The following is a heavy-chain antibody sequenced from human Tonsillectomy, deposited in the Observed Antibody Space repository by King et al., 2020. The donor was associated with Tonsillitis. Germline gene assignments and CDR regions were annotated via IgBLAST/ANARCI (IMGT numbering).Heavy chain of an antibody. CDR3: ARGRYCSGGSCYSHFDY. J-gene: IGHJ4*02. D-gene: IGHD2-15*01. V-gene: IGHV1-2*02. CDR1: GYTFTDYY. CDR2: INPYSGDT. Sequence: QLVQSGAEVKKPGASVKVSCKASGYTFTDYYIHWVRQVPGQGLEWMGWINPYSGDTNYAQKLQGGVTMTRDTSISTVHMELSSLASDDTAVYYCARGRYCSGGSCYSHFDYWGQGTPVTVSS.